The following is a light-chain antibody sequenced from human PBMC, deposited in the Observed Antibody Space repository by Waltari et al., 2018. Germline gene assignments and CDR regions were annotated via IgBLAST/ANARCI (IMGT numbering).Light chain of an antibody. V-gene: IGKV3-20*01. CDR1: QSITSNY. CDR2: GTF. Sequence: DIVLTQSPGTLSLSPGEGATLSCRASQSITSNYLAWYQQKPGQAPRLLIYGTFNRPTCIPDRFSGSGSGTDFTLTISRLEPEDFAVYYCQQSAGSPPVYSFGQGTTLEIK. J-gene: IGKJ2*03. CDR3: QQSAGSPPVYS.